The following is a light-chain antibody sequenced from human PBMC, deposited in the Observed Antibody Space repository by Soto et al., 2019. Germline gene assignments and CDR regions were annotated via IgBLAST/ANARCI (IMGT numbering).Light chain of an antibody. CDR3: QHYNKAPWT. J-gene: IGKJ1*01. V-gene: IGKV1-27*01. CDR2: GAS. Sequence: IQMTQSPSSLSASVGDRVTITCRASQVIYTYLAWYQHRPGKAPELLIYGASTLQAGVPSRFSGGGSGTHFVLTISSLQPEDGATYYCQHYNKAPWTFGQGTKV. CDR1: QVIYTY.